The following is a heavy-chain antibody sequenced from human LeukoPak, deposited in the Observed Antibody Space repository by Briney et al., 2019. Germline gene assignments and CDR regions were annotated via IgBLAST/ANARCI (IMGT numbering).Heavy chain of an antibody. CDR2: ITPSGDNT. CDR1: GFIFSSYA. V-gene: IGHV3-23*01. D-gene: IGHD4-17*01. J-gene: IGHJ4*02. CDR3: AKHQVRSHDY. Sequence: GGSLRLSCAASGFIFSSYAMSWVRQAPGKGLEWVSAITPSGDNTWCAESMKGRFTISRDNSKNTLYLQMSSLRAEDTAVYYCAKHQVRSHDYWGQGTLVTVSS.